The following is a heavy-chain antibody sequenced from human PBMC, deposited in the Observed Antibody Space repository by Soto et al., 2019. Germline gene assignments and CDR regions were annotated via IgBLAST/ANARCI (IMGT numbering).Heavy chain of an antibody. CDR2: ISYDGSNK. J-gene: IGHJ6*02. V-gene: IGHV3-30-3*01. CDR1: GFTFNSYA. Sequence: PGGALRISFAASGFTFNSYAMDWVRPAPGKGLEWVAVISYDGSNKYYADSVKGRFTISRDNSKNTPYLQMNSLRAEDTAVYYCARGNSGYDIYYGMDVWGQGTTVTVSS. CDR3: ARGNSGYDIYYGMDV. D-gene: IGHD5-12*01.